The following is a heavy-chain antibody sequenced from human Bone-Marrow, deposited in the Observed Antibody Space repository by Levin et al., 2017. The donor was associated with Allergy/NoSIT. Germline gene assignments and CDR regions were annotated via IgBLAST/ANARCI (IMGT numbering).Heavy chain of an antibody. CDR2: LSFDGSNK. V-gene: IGHV3-30*04. CDR3: ASVTGRWPTKRPHFDY. CDR1: GFTFSSYA. D-gene: IGHD4-23*01. J-gene: IGHJ4*02. Sequence: PGGSLRLSCAASGFTFSSYAMHWGRQAPGKGLGRVAVLSFDGSNKYYADPVKGRFTTSRDNSTNTLYLQMNSLRAEATPVFYCASVTGRWPTKRPHFDYWGQGTLVTVSS.